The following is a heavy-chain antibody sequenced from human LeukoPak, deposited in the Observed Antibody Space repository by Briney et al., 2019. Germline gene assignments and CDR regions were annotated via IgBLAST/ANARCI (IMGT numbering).Heavy chain of an antibody. D-gene: IGHD1-14*01. CDR2: INPNSGGT. CDR1: GYTFTGYY. J-gene: IGHJ4*02. Sequence: ASVKVSCKASGYTFTGYYMHWVRQAPGHGLEWMGRINPNSGGTNYAQKFQGRVTMTRDTSISTAYMELSRLRSDDTAVYYCARLSGGGRGHRANRAFDYWGQGALVTVSS. CDR3: ARLSGGGRGHRANRAFDY. V-gene: IGHV1-2*06.